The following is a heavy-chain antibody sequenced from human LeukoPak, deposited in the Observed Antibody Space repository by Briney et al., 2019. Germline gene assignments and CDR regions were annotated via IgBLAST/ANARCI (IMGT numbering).Heavy chain of an antibody. V-gene: IGHV1-2*02. Sequence: ATVKVSCKASGYTFSGYYLHWVRQAPGQGLEWMGWINPNSGGTNSAQKFQGRVTMTRDTSISTAYMELSRLRSDDTAVYYCARLVHLYGGNPAGDAFDIWGQGTMVTVSS. CDR2: INPNSGGT. D-gene: IGHD4-23*01. CDR3: ARLVHLYGGNPAGDAFDI. CDR1: GYTFSGYY. J-gene: IGHJ3*02.